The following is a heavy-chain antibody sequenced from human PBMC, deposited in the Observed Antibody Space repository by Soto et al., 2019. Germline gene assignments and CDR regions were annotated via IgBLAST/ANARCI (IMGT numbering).Heavy chain of an antibody. CDR2: INDKTYT. V-gene: IGHV4-34*01. CDR1: GGSFRDTY. J-gene: IGHJ5*02. CDR3: ARGVRLFRGSFDP. Sequence: QVHLQQWGAGLLKPSETLSLTCAVYGGSFRDTYWNWFRQPPGKGLEWIGEINDKTYTIYNPSLTRRVTISVDTSKNHFSLKLTSVTVADTAVYYCARGVRLFRGSFDPWGQGTLVTVSS. D-gene: IGHD2-15*01.